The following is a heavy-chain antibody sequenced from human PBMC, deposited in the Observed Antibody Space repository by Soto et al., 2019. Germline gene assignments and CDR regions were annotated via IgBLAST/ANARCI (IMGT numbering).Heavy chain of an antibody. V-gene: IGHV1-69*12. CDR1: GGTFNNYA. Sequence: QVQLVQSGAEVKKPGSSVRVSCKASGGTFNNYAFNWVRQAPGQGLEWMGGLIPIFTTPHYAQKFQGRVTITADESTSTFYMELSNLRSEDTAIYFCARGSSSRFLAYWGQGTLVTVSS. D-gene: IGHD6-13*01. J-gene: IGHJ4*02. CDR2: LIPIFTTP. CDR3: ARGSSSRFLAY.